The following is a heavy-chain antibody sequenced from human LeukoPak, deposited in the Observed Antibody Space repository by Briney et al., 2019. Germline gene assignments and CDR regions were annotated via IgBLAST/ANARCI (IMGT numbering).Heavy chain of an antibody. Sequence: PAGGSLRLSCAASGFTFSSYAMSWVRQAPGKGLEWVANIKQDGSEKNYVESVKGRFTISRDNAKNSLYLQTNSLRAEDTAVYYCARAGQEWFGELGFDQWGQGTLVIVSS. J-gene: IGHJ4*02. D-gene: IGHD3-10*01. CDR2: IKQDGSEK. V-gene: IGHV3-7*01. CDR1: GFTFSSYA. CDR3: ARAGQEWFGELGFDQ.